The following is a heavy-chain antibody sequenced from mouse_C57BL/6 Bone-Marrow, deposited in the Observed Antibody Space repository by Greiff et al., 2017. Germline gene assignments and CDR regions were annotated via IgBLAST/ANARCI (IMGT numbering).Heavy chain of an antibody. D-gene: IGHD2-1*01. CDR1: GFNIKDDY. CDR2: IDPENGDT. V-gene: IGHV14-4*01. CDR3: TPFYHWYFDV. J-gene: IGHJ1*03. Sequence: VQLQQSGAELVRPGASVKLSCTASGFNIKDDYMHWVKQRPEQGLEWIGWIDPENGDTEYASKFQGKATITADTASNTAYLQLSSLTSEDTAVYYCTPFYHWYFDVWGTGTTVTVAS.